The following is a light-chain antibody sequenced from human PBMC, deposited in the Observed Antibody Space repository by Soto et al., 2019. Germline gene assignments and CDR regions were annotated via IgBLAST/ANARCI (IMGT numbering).Light chain of an antibody. V-gene: IGKV1-39*01. Sequence: DIPMPQSPSSLSASVGDRVTITCRASQSISSYLNWYQQKPGTAPQLLIYAASSLQSGVPSRFSGSGSGTDFTLTISSLQPEDFANYYCQQSYSTPYTFGQGTKLEIK. CDR1: QSISSY. CDR3: QQSYSTPYT. J-gene: IGKJ2*01. CDR2: AAS.